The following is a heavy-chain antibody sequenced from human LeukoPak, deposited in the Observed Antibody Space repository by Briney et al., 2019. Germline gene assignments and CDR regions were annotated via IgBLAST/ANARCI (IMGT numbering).Heavy chain of an antibody. V-gene: IGHV4-4*02. CDR3: SRENGAFSPFGY. J-gene: IGHJ4*02. CDR1: GGSISNTNW. Sequence: SETLSLTCGVPGGSISNTNWWSWVRQPPGQGLEWIGEISLTGLTHYNPSLESRVTVSLDKSKNQLSLNLTSVTAADTAVYYCSRENGAFSPFGYWGQGTLVIVSS. D-gene: IGHD2-8*01. CDR2: ISLTGLT.